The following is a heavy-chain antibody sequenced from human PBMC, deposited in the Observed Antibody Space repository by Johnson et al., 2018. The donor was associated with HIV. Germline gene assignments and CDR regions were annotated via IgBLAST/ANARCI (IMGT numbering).Heavy chain of an antibody. CDR3: AKQGGSRLPLWVDAFDI. J-gene: IGHJ3*02. V-gene: IGHV3-33*06. CDR1: GFTFSSYG. Sequence: VQLVESGGGVVQPGRSLRLSCAASGFTFSSYGMHWVRQAPGKGLEWVAVIWYDGSNKYYADSVKGRFTISRDNSKNTLYLQMNSLRAEDTAVYYCAKQGGSRLPLWVDAFDIWGQGTMVTVSS. CDR2: IWYDGSNK. D-gene: IGHD3-10*01.